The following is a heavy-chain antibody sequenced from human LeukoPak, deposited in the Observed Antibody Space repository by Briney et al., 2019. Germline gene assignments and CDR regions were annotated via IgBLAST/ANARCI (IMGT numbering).Heavy chain of an antibody. V-gene: IGHV3-48*01. D-gene: IGHD5-18*01. J-gene: IGHJ4*02. Sequence: GGSLRLSCAAFGFTFSSYSMNWVRQAPGKGLEWVSYISSSSSTIYYADSVKGRFTISRDNAKTSLYLQMNSLRAEDTAVYYCARDLSGVAGYTYGRGIDYWGQGTLVTVSS. CDR1: GFTFSSYS. CDR3: ARDLSGVAGYTYGRGIDY. CDR2: ISSSSSTI.